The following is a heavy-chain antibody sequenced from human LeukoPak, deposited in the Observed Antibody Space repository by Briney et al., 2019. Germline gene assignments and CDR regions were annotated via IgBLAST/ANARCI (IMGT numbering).Heavy chain of an antibody. J-gene: IGHJ5*02. CDR3: ARGKQGVPAAIFKSFSWFDP. V-gene: IGHV4-34*01. CDR1: GGSFSGYY. CDR2: INHSGST. D-gene: IGHD2-2*02. Sequence: PSETLSLTCAVYGGSFSGYYWSWIRQPPGKGLEWIGEINHSGSTNYNPSLKSRVTISVDTSKNQFSLKLSSETAADTAVYYCARGKQGVPAAIFKSFSWFDPWGQGTLVTVSS.